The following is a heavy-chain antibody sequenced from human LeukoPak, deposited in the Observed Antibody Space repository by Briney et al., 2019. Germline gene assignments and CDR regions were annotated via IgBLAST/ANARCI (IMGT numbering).Heavy chain of an antibody. V-gene: IGHV3-66*02. CDR1: GFTVSSNY. CDR3: ARDRSGSYGY. Sequence: GGALRLSCAASGFTVSSNYMSWVRQAPGKGLEWVSVIYSGGSTYYADSVKGRFTISRDNSKNTLYLQMNSLRAEDTAVYYCARDRSGSYGYWGQGTLVTVSS. J-gene: IGHJ4*02. CDR2: IYSGGST. D-gene: IGHD1-26*01.